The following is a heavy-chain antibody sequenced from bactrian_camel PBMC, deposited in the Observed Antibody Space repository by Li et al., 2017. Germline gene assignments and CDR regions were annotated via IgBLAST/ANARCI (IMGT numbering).Heavy chain of an antibody. J-gene: IGHJ6*01. Sequence: HVQLVESGGDSVQSGGSLKLSCAASGFTFSHAGMSWVRQAPGKEVEWIAACNAVGTPTYYADSVKGRFTISRDNAKNTLYLQMNSLTPEDTAMYYCVARGPYCYTKLSVRDFTYWGQGTQVTVS. D-gene: IGHD2*01. V-gene: IGHV3S1*01. CDR3: VARGPYCYTKLSVRDFTY. CDR2: CNAVGTPT. CDR1: GFTFSHAG.